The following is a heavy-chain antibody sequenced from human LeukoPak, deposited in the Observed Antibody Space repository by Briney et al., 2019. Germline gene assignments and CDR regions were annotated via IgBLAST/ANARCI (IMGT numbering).Heavy chain of an antibody. CDR3: ARVGVDTADNWFDP. CDR2: IIPVFGTA. Sequence: SVKVSCKASGGTFNRYAITWVRQAPGQGLEWMGGIIPVFGTAKYAQKFQGRVTITADESTSTAYMELRSLRSDDTAVYYCARVGVDTADNWFDPWGQGTLVTVSS. CDR1: GGTFNRYA. J-gene: IGHJ5*02. V-gene: IGHV1-69*13. D-gene: IGHD5-18*01.